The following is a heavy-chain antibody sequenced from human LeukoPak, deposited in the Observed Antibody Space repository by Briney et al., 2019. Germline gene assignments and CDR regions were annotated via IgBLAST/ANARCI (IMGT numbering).Heavy chain of an antibody. V-gene: IGHV4-59*01. J-gene: IGHJ5*02. CDR1: GGSISSYY. D-gene: IGHD1-7*01. CDR2: IYYSGST. CDR3: ARGTNWNYVHGWFDP. Sequence: SETLSLTCTVSGGSISSYYWGWVRQPPGKGLEWIGYIYYSGSTNYNPSLKSRVTISVDTSKNQFSLKLSSVTAADTAVYYCARGTNWNYVHGWFDPWGQGTLVTVSS.